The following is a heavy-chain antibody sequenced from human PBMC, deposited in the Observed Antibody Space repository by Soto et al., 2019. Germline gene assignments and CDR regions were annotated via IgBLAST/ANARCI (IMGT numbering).Heavy chain of an antibody. CDR2: IYYSGST. D-gene: IGHD6-19*01. V-gene: IGHV4-61*01. CDR3: ARVAVAGTRVDY. J-gene: IGHJ4*02. CDR1: GGSVSSGSYY. Sequence: SETLSLTCTVSGGSVSSGSYYWTWIRQPPGKGLEWIGYIYYSGSTNYNPSLKSRVTISLDTSKNQFSLKLSSVTAADTAVYYCARVAVAGTRVDYWGQRTPVTVSS.